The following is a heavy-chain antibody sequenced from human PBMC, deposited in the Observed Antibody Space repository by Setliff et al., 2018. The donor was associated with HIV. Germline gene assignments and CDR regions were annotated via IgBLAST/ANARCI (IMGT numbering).Heavy chain of an antibody. Sequence: CTVSGGSISSRDYYWGWIRQPPGKGLEWIGSMSYSGSAYYNPSLKSRVTISVDTSKSQFSLRLSSVTAADTAVYYCARQRDFDWLLQNYYYMDVWGKGATVTVSS. J-gene: IGHJ6*03. CDR1: GGSISSRDYY. D-gene: IGHD3-9*01. CDR3: ARQRDFDWLLQNYYYMDV. V-gene: IGHV4-39*01. CDR2: MSYSGSA.